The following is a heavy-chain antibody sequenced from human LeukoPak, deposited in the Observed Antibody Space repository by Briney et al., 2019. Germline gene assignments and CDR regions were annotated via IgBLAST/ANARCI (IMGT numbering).Heavy chain of an antibody. V-gene: IGHV4-34*01. CDR2: INHSGST. J-gene: IGHJ4*02. CDR1: GGSFSGYY. D-gene: IGHD2-15*01. Sequence: SETLSLTCAVYGGSFSGYYWSWIRQPPGKGLEWIGEINHSGSTNYNPSLKSRVTISVDTSKNQFSLKLSSVTAADTAVYYCARSEDCSGGSCYSGYWGQGTLVTVSS. CDR3: ARSEDCSGGSCYSGY.